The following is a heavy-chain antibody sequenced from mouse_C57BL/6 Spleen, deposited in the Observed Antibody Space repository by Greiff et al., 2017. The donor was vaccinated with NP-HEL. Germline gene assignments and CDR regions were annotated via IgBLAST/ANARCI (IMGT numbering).Heavy chain of an antibody. D-gene: IGHD2-3*01. J-gene: IGHJ2*01. V-gene: IGHV5-17*01. CDR3: ARDDGYYLYYCDY. Sequence: EVQGVESGGGLVKPGGSLKLSCAASGFTFSDYGMHWVRQAPEQGLEWVAYISSGSSTIYYADTVKGRFTISRDNAKNTLFLQMTSLRSEDTAMYYCARDDGYYLYYCDYWGQGTTLTVAS. CDR2: ISSGSSTI. CDR1: GFTFSDYG.